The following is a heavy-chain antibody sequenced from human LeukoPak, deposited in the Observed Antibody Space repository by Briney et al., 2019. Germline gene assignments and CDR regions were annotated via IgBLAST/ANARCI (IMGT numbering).Heavy chain of an antibody. J-gene: IGHJ3*02. V-gene: IGHV3-23*01. CDR2: ISGSGDTT. D-gene: IGHD3-22*01. Sequence: GGSLRLSCEASGLIFRSFVMSWVRQVPGKGLEWVSGISGSGDTTYYADSVKGRFTISRDDSKNTLYLQMNSLRAEDTAVYYCAKDSSGYYFGLPGDAFDIWGQGTMVPVSS. CDR1: GLIFRSFV. CDR3: AKDSSGYYFGLPGDAFDI.